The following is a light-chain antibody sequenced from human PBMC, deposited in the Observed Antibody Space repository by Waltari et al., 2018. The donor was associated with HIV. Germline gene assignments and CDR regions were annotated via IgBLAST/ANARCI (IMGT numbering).Light chain of an antibody. V-gene: IGLV2-23*02. CDR2: DVT. Sequence: QSALTQPASVSGSPGQAITISCTGSRRDVGTYDYISWYQQHPGTAPKLIISDVTERPSVISNRFSCSKSGTTASLTISGLQAEDEAEYFCCSFAGSNFVFGSGTKVTVL. CDR3: CSFAGSNFV. CDR1: RRDVGTYDY. J-gene: IGLJ1*01.